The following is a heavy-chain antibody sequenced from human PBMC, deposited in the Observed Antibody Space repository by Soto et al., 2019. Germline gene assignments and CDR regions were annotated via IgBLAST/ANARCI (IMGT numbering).Heavy chain of an antibody. CDR2: IFSNDEK. V-gene: IGHV2-26*01. D-gene: IGHD3-3*01. CDR1: GFSLSNARMG. J-gene: IGHJ4*02. Sequence: HATLKESGPVLVKPTEPLTLTCTVSGFSLSNARMGVSWIRQPPGKALEWLAHIFSNDEKSYSTSLKSRLTFRQNTPKSQVLLSMNNMDSVETATYCCARIRTLTYSDFWRRYLYYFDSLLQGTPVTVSS. CDR3: ARIRTLTYSDFWRRYLYYFDS.